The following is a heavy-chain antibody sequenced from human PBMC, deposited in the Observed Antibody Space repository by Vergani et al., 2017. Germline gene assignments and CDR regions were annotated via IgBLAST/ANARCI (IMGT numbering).Heavy chain of an antibody. V-gene: IGHV3-30*03. CDR2: ISYDGSNK. CDR1: GFTFSSYG. CDR3: ARDWSSAILWW. D-gene: IGHD2-21*01. Sequence: QVQLVESGGGVVQPGRSLRLSCAASGFTFSSYGMHWVRQAPGKGLEWVAVISYDGSNKYYADSVKGRFTISRDNSKNTLYLQMNSLRAEDTAVYYCARDWSSAILWWWGQGTLVTVSS. J-gene: IGHJ4*02.